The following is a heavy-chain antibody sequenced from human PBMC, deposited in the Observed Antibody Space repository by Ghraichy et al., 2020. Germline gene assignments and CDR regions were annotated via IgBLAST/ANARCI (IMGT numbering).Heavy chain of an antibody. CDR2: ISASGDVT. Sequence: GGSLRLSCAASGFSFSSYAMNWVRQAPGRGLEWVSTISASGDVTYYADSLKGRFTISRDNSKSTLYLQMSSLRAEDTAVYYCAKTNNEHWNEDPFDIWGRGTLVTVSS. J-gene: IGHJ3*02. CDR3: AKTNNEHWNEDPFDI. D-gene: IGHD1-1*01. V-gene: IGHV3-23*01. CDR1: GFSFSSYA.